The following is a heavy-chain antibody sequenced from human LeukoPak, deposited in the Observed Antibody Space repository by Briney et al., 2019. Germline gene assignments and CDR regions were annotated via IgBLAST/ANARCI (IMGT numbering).Heavy chain of an antibody. Sequence: SETLSLTCTVSGGSISNYYWSWIRQPPGKGLEWIGYIYYSGNTNYNPSLKSRVTISVDTSKNQFSLKLSSVTAADTAVYYCAREGGDSSSWYGVWFDPWGQGTLVTVSS. V-gene: IGHV4-59*01. D-gene: IGHD6-13*01. J-gene: IGHJ5*02. CDR1: GGSISNYY. CDR2: IYYSGNT. CDR3: AREGGDSSSWYGVWFDP.